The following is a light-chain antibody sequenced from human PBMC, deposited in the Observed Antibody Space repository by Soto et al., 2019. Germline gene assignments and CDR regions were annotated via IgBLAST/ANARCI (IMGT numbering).Light chain of an antibody. CDR2: AAS. CDR3: QQANSFPLT. Sequence: DIQMTQSPSSVSASIGDRVTITCRASQDISSRLAWYQQRPGKAPQLLLYAASSVQSRAPSRLSGSGSVTDFALTISSLQPEDFATYYCQQANSFPLTFGPGTKVDIK. CDR1: QDISSR. V-gene: IGKV1-12*01. J-gene: IGKJ3*01.